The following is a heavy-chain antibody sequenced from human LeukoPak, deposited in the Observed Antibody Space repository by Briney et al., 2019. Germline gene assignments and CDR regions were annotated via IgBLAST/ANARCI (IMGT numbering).Heavy chain of an antibody. D-gene: IGHD2-21*02. CDR1: GFTFSSYA. V-gene: IGHV3-23*01. Sequence: GGSLRLSCAASGFTFSSYAMSWVRQAPGKGLEWVSAISGSGGSTYYADSVKGRFTISRDNSKNTLYLQMNSLKTEDTAVYYCTTDIRYCGGDCYPNWGQGTLVTVSS. CDR2: ISGSGGST. J-gene: IGHJ4*02. CDR3: TTDIRYCGGDCYPN.